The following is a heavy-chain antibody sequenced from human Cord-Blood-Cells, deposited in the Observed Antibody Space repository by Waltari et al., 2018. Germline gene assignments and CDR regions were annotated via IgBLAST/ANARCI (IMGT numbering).Heavy chain of an antibody. CDR1: GGSFSGYY. Sequence: QVQLQQWGAGLLKPSETLSLTCAVYGGSFSGYYWSWIRQPPGKGLEWIGEINHSGSTNYNPSLKSRVTISVDTSKNQFSLKLSSVTAADTAVYYCARTLIAAARNWFDPWGQGTLVTVSS. D-gene: IGHD6-13*01. V-gene: IGHV4-34*01. CDR2: INHSGST. J-gene: IGHJ5*02. CDR3: ARTLIAAARNWFDP.